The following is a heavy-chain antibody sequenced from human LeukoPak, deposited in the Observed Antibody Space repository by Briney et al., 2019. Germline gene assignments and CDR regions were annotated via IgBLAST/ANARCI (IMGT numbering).Heavy chain of an antibody. Sequence: GGSLRLSCAASGFTFSSYSMNWVRQAPGKGLEWVSSISSSSSYIYYADSVKGRFTISRDNAKNSLYLQMNSLRAEDTAVYYCARARGILGIENYYYGMDVWGQGTTVTVSS. D-gene: IGHD7-27*01. CDR3: ARARGILGIENYYYGMDV. CDR2: ISSSSSYI. J-gene: IGHJ6*02. CDR1: GFTFSSYS. V-gene: IGHV3-21*01.